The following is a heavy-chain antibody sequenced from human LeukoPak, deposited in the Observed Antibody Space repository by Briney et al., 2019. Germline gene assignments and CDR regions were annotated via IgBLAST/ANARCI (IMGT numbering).Heavy chain of an antibody. CDR1: GYSFSNYW. J-gene: IGHJ4*02. V-gene: IGHV5-51*01. Sequence: GDSLKISCEGSGYSFSNYWIGWVRQMPGKGLEWMGIINPVNSQTSYSPSFQGQVTMSADKSITTAYLQWSSSEASDTAMYYCARHVRSGNYRRFDYWGQGTLVTVSS. D-gene: IGHD1-26*01. CDR3: ARHVRSGNYRRFDY. CDR2: INPVNSQT.